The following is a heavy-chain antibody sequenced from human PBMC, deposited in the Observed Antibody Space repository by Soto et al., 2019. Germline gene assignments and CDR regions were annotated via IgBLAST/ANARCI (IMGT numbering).Heavy chain of an antibody. CDR3: ARGRRGSGSSYLWFDP. D-gene: IGHD3-10*01. J-gene: IGHJ5*02. Sequence: QVQLVQSGAEVKKPGASVKVSCKASGYTFTGYYMHWVRQAPGQGLERMGWINPNSGGTNYAQKFQGWVTMTRDTSISTAYMELSRLRSDDTAVYYCARGRRGSGSSYLWFDPWGQGTLVTVSS. CDR1: GYTFTGYY. CDR2: INPNSGGT. V-gene: IGHV1-2*04.